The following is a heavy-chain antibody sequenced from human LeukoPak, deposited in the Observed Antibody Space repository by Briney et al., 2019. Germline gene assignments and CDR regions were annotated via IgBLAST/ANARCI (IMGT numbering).Heavy chain of an antibody. D-gene: IGHD2-2*01. Sequence: SQTLSLTCTVSGGSISSGSYYWSWIRQPAGKGLEWIGRIYTSGSTNYNPSLKSRVTISVDTSKNQFSLKLSSVTAADTAVYYCARDGGRNVVVPAARLKRVSNWFDPWGQGTLVTVSS. CDR2: IYTSGST. V-gene: IGHV4-61*02. J-gene: IGHJ5*02. CDR3: ARDGGRNVVVPAARLKRVSNWFDP. CDR1: GGSISSGSYY.